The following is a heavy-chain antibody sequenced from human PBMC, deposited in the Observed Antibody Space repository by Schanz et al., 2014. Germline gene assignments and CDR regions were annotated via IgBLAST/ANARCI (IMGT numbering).Heavy chain of an antibody. CDR2: ISGGGGTT. J-gene: IGHJ5*02. CDR3: AKAADWPVTRFDP. CDR1: GFTFSSYA. Sequence: VQLVESGGGLGQPGGSLRLSCAASGFTFSSYAMCWVRQAPGKGLEWVSAISGGGGTTCYTDSVKGRFTISRDNSKSTLYLQMSSLRADDTAVYYCAKAADWPVTRFDPWGQGTLVTVSS. D-gene: IGHD3-9*01. V-gene: IGHV3-23*04.